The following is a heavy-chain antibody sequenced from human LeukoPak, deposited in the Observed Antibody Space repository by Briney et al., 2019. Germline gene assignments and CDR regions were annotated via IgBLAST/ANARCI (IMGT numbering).Heavy chain of an antibody. V-gene: IGHV3-30*18. CDR2: ISYDGSKK. J-gene: IGHJ4*02. CDR3: AKDGDGATSFDY. D-gene: IGHD1-26*01. Sequence: GGSLRLSCAASGFTFSGYGMHWVRQAPGKGLEWVAVISYDGSKKYYADSVKGRFTISRDNSKNTLYLQMNSLRAEDTAVYYCAKDGDGATSFDYWGQGTLVTVSS. CDR1: GFTFSGYG.